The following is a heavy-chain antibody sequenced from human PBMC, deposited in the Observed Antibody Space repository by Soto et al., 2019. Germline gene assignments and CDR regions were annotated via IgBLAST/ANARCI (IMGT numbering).Heavy chain of an antibody. CDR1: GGTFSSYA. V-gene: IGHV1-69*13. CDR2: IIPIFGTA. Sequence: ASVKVSCKASGGTFSSYAISWVRQAPGQGLEWMGGIIPIFGTANYAQKFQGRVTITADESTSTAYMELSSLRSEDTAVYYCARVPDRGYSSYSEFWFDPWGQGTLVTVSS. CDR3: ARVPDRGYSSYSEFWFDP. D-gene: IGHD5-18*01. J-gene: IGHJ5*02.